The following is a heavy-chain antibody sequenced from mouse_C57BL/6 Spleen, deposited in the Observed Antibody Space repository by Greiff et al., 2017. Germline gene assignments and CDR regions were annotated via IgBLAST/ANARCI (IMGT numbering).Heavy chain of an antibody. CDR3: ARSYYYGSLWYFDV. V-gene: IGHV1-47*01. D-gene: IGHD1-1*01. CDR2: FHPYNDDT. CDR1: GYTFTTYP. Sequence: QVQLQQSGAELVKPGASVTMSCKASGYTFTTYPIEWMKQNHGKSLEWIGNFHPYNDDTKYNEKFKGKATLTVEKSSSTVYLELSRLTSDDSAVYYCARSYYYGSLWYFDVWGTGTTVTVSS. J-gene: IGHJ1*03.